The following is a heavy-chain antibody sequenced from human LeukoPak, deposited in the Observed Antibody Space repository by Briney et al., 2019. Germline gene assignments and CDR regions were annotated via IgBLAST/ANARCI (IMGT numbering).Heavy chain of an antibody. D-gene: IGHD1-26*01. CDR1: GGSISSSSYY. Sequence: KTSETLSLTCTVSGGSISSSSYYWGWIRQPPGKGLEWIGSIYYSGSTYYNPSLKSRVTISVDTSKNQFSLKLSSVTAADTAVYYCARSLSGSYPNFDYWGQGTLVTVSS. J-gene: IGHJ4*02. CDR3: ARSLSGSYPNFDY. V-gene: IGHV4-39*07. CDR2: IYYSGST.